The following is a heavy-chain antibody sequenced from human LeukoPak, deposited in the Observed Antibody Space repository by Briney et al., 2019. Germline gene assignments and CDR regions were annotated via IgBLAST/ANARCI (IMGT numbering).Heavy chain of an antibody. CDR2: ISGSGGST. V-gene: IGHV3-23*01. J-gene: IGHJ4*02. CDR1: GFTFSSYG. Sequence: GGSLRLSCAASGFTFSSYGMSWVRQAPGKGLEWVSAISGSGGSTYYADSVKGRFTISRDNAKNSLYLQMNSLRAEDTAVYYCARVYCSGGSCYRYCDYWGQGTLVTVSS. CDR3: ARVYCSGGSCYRYCDY. D-gene: IGHD2-15*01.